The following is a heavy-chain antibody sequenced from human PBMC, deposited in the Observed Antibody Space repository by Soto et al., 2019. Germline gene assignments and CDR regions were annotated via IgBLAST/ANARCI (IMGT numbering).Heavy chain of an antibody. CDR1: GFIFNAYA. Sequence: PGGSLRLSCAASGFIFNAYAMHWVRQAPGKGLEWVAVIWYDGSNKYYGDSVKGRFTIPRDNSKNVLYLQMNSLRADDTAVYYCARGLGGYVILRGGHYYYAMDVWGQGTTVTVSS. CDR2: IWYDGSNK. D-gene: IGHD6-25*01. J-gene: IGHJ6*01. V-gene: IGHV3-33*01. CDR3: ARGLGGYVILRGGHYYYAMDV.